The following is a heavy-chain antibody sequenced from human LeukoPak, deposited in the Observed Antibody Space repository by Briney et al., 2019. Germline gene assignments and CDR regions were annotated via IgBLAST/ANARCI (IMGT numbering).Heavy chain of an antibody. J-gene: IGHJ6*03. CDR2: IYTSGST. Sequence: SETLSLTCTVSGGSISSYYWSWIRQPAGKGLEWIGRIYTSGSTNYNPSLKSRVTMSVDTSKNQFSLKLSSVTAADTAVYYCAVRGSWFGDSLGDYYYMDVWGKGTTVTVSS. V-gene: IGHV4-4*07. CDR3: AVRGSWFGDSLGDYYYMDV. D-gene: IGHD3-10*01. CDR1: GGSISSYY.